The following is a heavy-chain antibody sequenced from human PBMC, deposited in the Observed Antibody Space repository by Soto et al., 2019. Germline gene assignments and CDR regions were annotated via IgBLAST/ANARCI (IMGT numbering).Heavy chain of an antibody. J-gene: IGHJ1*01. D-gene: IGHD3-9*01. V-gene: IGHV4-39*01. CDR2: IYYSGTT. CDR1: GGSISSSSYY. CDR3: ARHSGGLFAWLLYSQR. Sequence: QLQLQESGPGLAKPSETLSLTCTVSGGSISSSSYYWGWIRQPPGKALERIGSIYYSGTTYYNPSAKSRVTISVDTSKKQFSLKLSSVTAADTAVYYCARHSGGLFAWLLYSQRWGQGSLLTVSS.